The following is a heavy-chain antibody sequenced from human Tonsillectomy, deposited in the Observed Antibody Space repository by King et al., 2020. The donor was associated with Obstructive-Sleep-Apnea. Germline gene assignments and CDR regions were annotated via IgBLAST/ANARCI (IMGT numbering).Heavy chain of an antibody. J-gene: IGHJ4*02. D-gene: IGHD3-10*01. CDR1: GFTFSSYA. V-gene: IGHV3-23*04. CDR3: AKGGTITMVRGVPPDY. CDR2: ISGSGGST. Sequence: VQLVESGGGLVQPGGSLRLSCAASGFTFSSYAMSWVRQAPGKGLEWVSAISGSGGSTYYADSVKGRFTISRDNSKNTLYLQMNSLRAEDTAVYYGAKGGTITMVRGVPPDYWGQGTLVTVSS.